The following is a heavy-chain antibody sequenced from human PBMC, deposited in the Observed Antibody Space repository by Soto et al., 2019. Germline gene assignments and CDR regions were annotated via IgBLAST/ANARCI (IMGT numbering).Heavy chain of an antibody. CDR1: GGTFSSYT. Sequence: SVKVSCKASGGTFSSYTISWVRQAPGQGLEWMGRIIPILGIANYAQKFQGRVTITADKSTSTAYMELSSLRSEDTAVYYCARLTPGNWFDPWGQGTLVTVSS. CDR3: ARLTPGNWFDP. V-gene: IGHV1-69*02. CDR2: IIPILGIA. J-gene: IGHJ5*02.